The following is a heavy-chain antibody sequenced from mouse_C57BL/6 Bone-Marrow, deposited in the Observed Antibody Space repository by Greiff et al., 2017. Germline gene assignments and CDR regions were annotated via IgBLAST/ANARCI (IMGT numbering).Heavy chain of an antibody. CDR3: TTLPYYGYDDGFDY. D-gene: IGHD2-9*01. CDR2: IDPENGDT. V-gene: IGHV14-4*01. Sequence: VKQSGAELVRPGASVKLSCTASGFNIKDDYMHWVKQRPEQGLEWIGWIDPENGDTEYASKFQGKATITADTSSNTAYLQLSSLTSEDTAVYYCTTLPYYGYDDGFDYWGQGTTLTVSS. CDR1: GFNIKDDY. J-gene: IGHJ2*01.